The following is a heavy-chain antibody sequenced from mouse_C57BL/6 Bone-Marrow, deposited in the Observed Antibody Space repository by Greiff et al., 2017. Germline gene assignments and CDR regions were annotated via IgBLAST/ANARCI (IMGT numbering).Heavy chain of an antibody. CDR1: GYTFTSYW. Sequence: QVQLKQPGAELVKPGASVKMSCKASGYTFTSYWITWVKQRPGQGLEWIGDIYPGSGSTNYNEKFKSKATLTVDTSSSTAYMQLSSLTSEDSAVYYCARDYYCSSYWYFDVWGTGTTVTVSS. CDR2: IYPGSGST. D-gene: IGHD1-1*01. J-gene: IGHJ1*03. V-gene: IGHV1-55*01. CDR3: ARDYYCSSYWYFDV.